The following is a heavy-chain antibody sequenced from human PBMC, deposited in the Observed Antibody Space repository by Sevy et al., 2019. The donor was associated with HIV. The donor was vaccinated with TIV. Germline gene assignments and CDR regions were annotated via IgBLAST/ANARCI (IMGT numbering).Heavy chain of an antibody. V-gene: IGHV3-53*01. Sequence: GGSLRLSCAASGFTVSSNYMSWVRQAPGKGLEWVSVIYSGGSTYYADPVKGRFTISRDNSKNTLYLQMNSLRAEDTAVYYCARAKDYGDYLDYWGQGTLVTVSS. CDR2: IYSGGST. J-gene: IGHJ4*02. CDR1: GFTVSSNY. CDR3: ARAKDYGDYLDY. D-gene: IGHD4-17*01.